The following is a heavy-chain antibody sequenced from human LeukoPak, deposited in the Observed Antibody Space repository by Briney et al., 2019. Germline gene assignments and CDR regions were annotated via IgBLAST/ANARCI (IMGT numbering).Heavy chain of an antibody. CDR1: GGSISSYY. Sequence: PSETLSLTCTVSGGSISSYYWSWIRQPPGKGLEWIGYIYYSGSTNYNPSLKSRVTISADTSKNQFSLKLSSVTAADTAVYYCAREGTRDPNWFDPWGQGTLVTVSS. D-gene: IGHD3-10*01. CDR3: AREGTRDPNWFDP. J-gene: IGHJ5*02. CDR2: IYYSGST. V-gene: IGHV4-59*01.